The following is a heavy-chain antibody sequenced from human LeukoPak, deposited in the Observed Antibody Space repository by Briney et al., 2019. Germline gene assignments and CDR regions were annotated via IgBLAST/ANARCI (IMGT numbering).Heavy chain of an antibody. CDR3: ARHYYDSSGYPLYYYYYYMDV. CDR2: IYYSGST. CDR1: GGSISSYY. V-gene: IGHV4-59*08. J-gene: IGHJ6*03. Sequence: TPSETLSLTCTVSGGSISSYYWSWIRQPPGKGLEWIGYIYYSGSTNYNPSLKSRVTISVDTSKNQFSLKLSSVTAADTAVYYCARHYYDSSGYPLYYYYYYMDVWGKGTTVTISS. D-gene: IGHD3-22*01.